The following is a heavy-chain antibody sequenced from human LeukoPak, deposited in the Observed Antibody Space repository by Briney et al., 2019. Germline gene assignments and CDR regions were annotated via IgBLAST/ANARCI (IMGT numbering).Heavy chain of an antibody. CDR2: IYYSGST. D-gene: IGHD6-13*01. Sequence: SETLSLTCTVSGGSISSSSYYWGWIRQPPGKGLEWFGSIYYSGSTYYNPSLKSRVTISVDTSKNQFSLKLSSVTAADTAVYYCARSWEIFSSSWTYWGQGTLVTVSS. J-gene: IGHJ4*02. V-gene: IGHV4-39*07. CDR1: GGSISSSSYY. CDR3: ARSWEIFSSSWTY.